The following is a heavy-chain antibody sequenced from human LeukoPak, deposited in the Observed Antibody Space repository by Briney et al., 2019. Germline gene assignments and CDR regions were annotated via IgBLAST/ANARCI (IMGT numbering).Heavy chain of an antibody. CDR2: IYYSGST. D-gene: IGHD6-13*01. Sequence: SETLSLTCTVSGGSISSYYWSWIRQPPGKGLEWIGYIYYSGSTNYNPSLKSRVTISVDTSKNQFSLKLSSVTAADTAVYYCARAPGQQLVLFDPWGQGTLVTVSS. CDR3: ARAPGQQLVLFDP. V-gene: IGHV4-59*01. J-gene: IGHJ5*02. CDR1: GGSISSYY.